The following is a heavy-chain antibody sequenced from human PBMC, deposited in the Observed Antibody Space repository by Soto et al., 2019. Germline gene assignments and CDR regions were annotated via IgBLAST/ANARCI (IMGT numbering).Heavy chain of an antibody. V-gene: IGHV3-30*18. D-gene: IGHD6-19*01. CDR1: GFTFSSYG. CDR2: ISNDGSNK. Sequence: GGSLRLSCAASGFTFSSYGMHWVRQAPGKGLEWVSVISNDGSNKYYAVTVKGRFTISRDNSKNTLYLQMNSLRAEDTAMYYCAKTSSGWYYFDYWGQGTLVTVSS. CDR3: AKTSSGWYYFDY. J-gene: IGHJ4*02.